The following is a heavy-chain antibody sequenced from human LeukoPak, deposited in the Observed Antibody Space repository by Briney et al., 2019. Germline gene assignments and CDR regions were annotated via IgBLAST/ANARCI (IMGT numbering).Heavy chain of an antibody. V-gene: IGHV5-51*07. J-gene: IGHJ6*02. CDR3: ARSGGAIQLNYYYYGMDV. D-gene: IGHD2-21*01. CDR2: IYPGDSDT. CDR1: GYNFTSYW. Sequence: GESLKISCKGSGYNFTSYWIGWVHQMPGKGLEWMGIIYPGDSDTRYSPSFQGQVTISADKSISTAYLQWSSLKASDTAMYYCARSGGAIQLNYYYYGMDVWGQGTTVTVSS.